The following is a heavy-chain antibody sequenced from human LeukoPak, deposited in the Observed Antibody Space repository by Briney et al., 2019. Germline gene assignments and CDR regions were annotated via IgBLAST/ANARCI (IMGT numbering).Heavy chain of an antibody. CDR1: GGTFSNYT. CDR2: IIPILGIA. J-gene: IGHJ5*02. D-gene: IGHD6-13*01. Sequence: ASVKVSCKASGGTFSNYTISWVRQAPGQGLEWMGRIIPILGIANYAQKFQGRVTITADKSTSTAYMELSSLRSEDTAVYYCARDRNLEGIALSNWFDPWGQGTLVTVSS. CDR3: ARDRNLEGIALSNWFDP. V-gene: IGHV1-69*04.